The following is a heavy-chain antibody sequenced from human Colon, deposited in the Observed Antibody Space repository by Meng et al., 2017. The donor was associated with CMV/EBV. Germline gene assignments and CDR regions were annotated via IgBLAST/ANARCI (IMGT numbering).Heavy chain of an antibody. CDR1: FSGYD. CDR2: INHSRST. CDR3: ARAPDIVVVPAAGYSYGFDY. V-gene: IGHV4-34*01. Sequence: FSGYDWSWIRHPPGKGLDWIGEINHSRSTNYNPSLKSRVTISVDTSKNQFSLKLSSVTAADTAVYYCARAPDIVVVPAAGYSYGFDYWGQGTLVTVSS. D-gene: IGHD2-2*01. J-gene: IGHJ4*02.